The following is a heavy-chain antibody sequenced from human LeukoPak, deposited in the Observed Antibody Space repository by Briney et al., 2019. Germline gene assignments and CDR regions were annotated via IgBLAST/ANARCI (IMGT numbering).Heavy chain of an antibody. CDR1: GFTFDDYA. D-gene: IGHD6-6*01. CDR3: ARDGGARIAARLT. V-gene: IGHV3-9*01. CDR2: ISWNSGSI. J-gene: IGHJ4*02. Sequence: GGSLRLSCAASGFTFDDYAMHWVRQAPGKGLEWVSGISWNSGSIGYADSVKGRFTISRDNSKNTLYLQMNSLRAEDTAVYYCARDGGARIAARLTWGQGTLVTVSS.